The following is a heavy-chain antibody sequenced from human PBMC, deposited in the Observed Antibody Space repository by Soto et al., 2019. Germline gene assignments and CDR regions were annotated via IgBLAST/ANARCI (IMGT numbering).Heavy chain of an antibody. CDR1: GESFSGFY. CDR2: ANPRGRT. CDR3: ARLPSSGSYFDY. V-gene: IGHV4-34*01. D-gene: IGHD1-26*01. Sequence: PSETLSLTCAVYGESFSGFYWSWIRQPPGKGLGWIGEANPRGRTNYNPSLKSRVIISVDTSKNQFSLKLNSVTATDTAAYYCARLPSSGSYFDYWGQGPLVTVSS. J-gene: IGHJ4*02.